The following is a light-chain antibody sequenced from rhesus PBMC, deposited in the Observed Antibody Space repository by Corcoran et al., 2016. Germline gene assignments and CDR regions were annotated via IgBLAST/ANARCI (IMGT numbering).Light chain of an antibody. CDR2: KAS. CDR3: LQYSSSPWT. CDR1: KSISSW. J-gene: IGKJ1*01. V-gene: IGKV1-22*01. Sequence: DIQMTQSPSSLSASVGDTVTITCRASKSISSWLDWYQQKPGKAPKLLINKASSLQSGVPPRFSCKGSGTDFTLTISSLQPEDFATYYCLQYSSSPWTFGQGTKVEIK.